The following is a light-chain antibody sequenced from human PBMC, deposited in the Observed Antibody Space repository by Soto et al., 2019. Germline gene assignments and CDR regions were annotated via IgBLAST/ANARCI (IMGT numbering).Light chain of an antibody. Sequence: EIVLTQSPGTLSLSPGERATLSCRASQSVSRTYLAWYQQKPVQAPRLLMYGASTRATGIPARFSGSGSGTEFTLTISGLQSEDFAVYYCQQYNNWPPVTFGQGTKVDIK. CDR1: QSVSRTY. J-gene: IGKJ1*01. CDR2: GAS. V-gene: IGKV3-15*01. CDR3: QQYNNWPPVT.